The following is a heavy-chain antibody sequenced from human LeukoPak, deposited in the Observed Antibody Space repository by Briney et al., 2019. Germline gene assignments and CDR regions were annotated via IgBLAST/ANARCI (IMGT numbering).Heavy chain of an antibody. Sequence: GGSLRLSCVASGFPFSSYWMNWVRQAPGKGLEWVSSISSSSSYIYYADSVKGRFTISRDNAKNSLYLQMNSLRAEDTAVYYCARDGRPGYSSGFDYWGQGTLVTVSS. J-gene: IGHJ4*02. CDR3: ARDGRPGYSSGFDY. CDR2: ISSSSSYI. V-gene: IGHV3-21*01. CDR1: GFPFSSYW. D-gene: IGHD5-18*01.